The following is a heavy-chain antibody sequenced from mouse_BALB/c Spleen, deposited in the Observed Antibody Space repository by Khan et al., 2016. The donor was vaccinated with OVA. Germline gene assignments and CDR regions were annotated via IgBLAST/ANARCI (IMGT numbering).Heavy chain of an antibody. CDR3: ATLYGNPFDY. Sequence: EVKLLESGAELVKPGASVKLSCSASGFNIKDTYIHWVKQRPEQGLEWIGRIDPPNDDSKYGPKFQDKATLTADTSSNTAYLQLSSLTSDDTAVYYCATLYGNPFDYWGQGTLLSVSA. J-gene: IGHJ3*01. CDR1: GFNIKDTY. V-gene: IGHV14-3*02. D-gene: IGHD2-1*01. CDR2: IDPPNDDS.